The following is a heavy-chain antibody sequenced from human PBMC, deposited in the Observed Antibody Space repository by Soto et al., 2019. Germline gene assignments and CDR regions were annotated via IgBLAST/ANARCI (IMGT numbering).Heavy chain of an antibody. D-gene: IGHD7-27*01. V-gene: IGHV3-23*01. CDR2: LSGSGGMT. Sequence: GGSLRLSCAASRFTFSTYAMSWVRQAPGKGLEWVSALSGSGGMTYYADSVKGRFTISRDNSRNTLDLQMNSLTAEDTAVYYCAKGWGFTNYYFDYWGQGALVTVSS. CDR3: AKGWGFTNYYFDY. J-gene: IGHJ4*02. CDR1: RFTFSTYA.